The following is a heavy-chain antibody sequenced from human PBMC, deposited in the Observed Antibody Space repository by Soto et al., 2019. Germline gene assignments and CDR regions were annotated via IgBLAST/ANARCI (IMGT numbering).Heavy chain of an antibody. CDR3: TRGYNYAHYGMDV. D-gene: IGHD5-18*01. CDR1: GFTFGDYA. Sequence: GGSLRLSCTASGFTFGDYAMSWVRQAPGKGLEWVGFIRNKAYDGTTEYAASVKGRFIISRDDSKSIAYLQMNSLKTEDTAVYYCTRGYNYAHYGMDVSGHGTYVTVSS. J-gene: IGHJ6*01. CDR2: IRNKAYDGTT. V-gene: IGHV3-49*04.